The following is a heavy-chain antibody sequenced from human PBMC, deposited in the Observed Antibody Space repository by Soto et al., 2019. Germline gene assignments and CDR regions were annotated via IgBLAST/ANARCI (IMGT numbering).Heavy chain of an antibody. CDR1: GGSISSYY. D-gene: IGHD3-10*01. Sequence: SETLSLTCTVSGGSISSYYWSWIRQPPGKGRGGIGYTYYSGGPNYNPSLKSRVTISVDTSKNQFSLKLSSVTAADTAVYYCARENTYYYGSGSYWYYYYMDVWGKGTTVTVSS. V-gene: IGHV4-59*01. CDR3: ARENTYYYGSGSYWYYYYMDV. CDR2: TYYSGGP. J-gene: IGHJ6*03.